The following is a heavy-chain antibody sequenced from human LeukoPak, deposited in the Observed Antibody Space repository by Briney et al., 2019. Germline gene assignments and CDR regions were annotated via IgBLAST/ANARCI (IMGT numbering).Heavy chain of an antibody. CDR2: ISWNSGSI. D-gene: IGHD1-1*01. V-gene: IGHV3-9*01. Sequence: GGSLRLSCAASGFTFDDYAMHWVRQAPGKGLEWVSGISWNSGSIGYADSVKGRFTISRDNAKNSLYLQMNSLRAEDTALYYCAEDRRRYPPIGYYYLDVWGKGTTVSASS. J-gene: IGHJ6*03. CDR1: GFTFDDYA. CDR3: AEDRRRYPPIGYYYLDV.